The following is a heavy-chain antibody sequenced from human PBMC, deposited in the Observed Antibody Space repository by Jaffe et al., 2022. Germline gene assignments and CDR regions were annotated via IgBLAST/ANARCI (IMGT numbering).Heavy chain of an antibody. CDR3: TRALYSSGGNGYYSDY. J-gene: IGHJ4*02. Sequence: EVQLVESGGGLVQPGRSLRLSCTASGFGFGDYAVSWVRQAPGKGLEWVSLIRNKAYRGTTEHAASVKGRFTLSRDDSKGLAYLQMNSLKIEDTAVYYCTRALYSSGGNGYYSDYWGQGTLVTVSS. V-gene: IGHV3-49*04. CDR2: IRNKAYRGTT. CDR1: GFGFGDYA. D-gene: IGHD3-22*01.